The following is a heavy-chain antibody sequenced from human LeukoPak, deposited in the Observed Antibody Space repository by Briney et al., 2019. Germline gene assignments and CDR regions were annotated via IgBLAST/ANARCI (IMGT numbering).Heavy chain of an antibody. V-gene: IGHV3-53*01. CDR3: ARLTADGRLYFVD. J-gene: IGHJ4*02. CDR1: GFTVNSNY. CDR2: LYNTGNT. D-gene: IGHD6-13*01. Sequence: GGSLRRSCAASGFTVNSNYLSWVRQAPGKGLEWVSTLYNTGNTYYANSVKGRFSISRDNSKNTLFLQMNSLRAEDTAVYYCARLTADGRLYFVDWGPGTLVTVSS.